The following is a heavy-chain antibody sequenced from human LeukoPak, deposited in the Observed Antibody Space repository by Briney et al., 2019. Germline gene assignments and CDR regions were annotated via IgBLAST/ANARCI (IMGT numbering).Heavy chain of an antibody. V-gene: IGHV4-39*07. CDR2: IYYSGNT. Sequence: PSETPSLTCTVSGGSISTSMYYWGWIRQPPGKGLEGIGSIYYSGNTYYNPALKSRFTISIDTSKNQFSLRLSSVTAADTAVYYCTRDPSGYSSRFDYWGQGTLVTVSS. D-gene: IGHD3-22*01. CDR3: TRDPSGYSSRFDY. CDR1: GGSISTSMYY. J-gene: IGHJ4*01.